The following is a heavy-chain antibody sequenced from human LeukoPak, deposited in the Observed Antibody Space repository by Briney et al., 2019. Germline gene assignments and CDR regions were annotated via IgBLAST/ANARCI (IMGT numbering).Heavy chain of an antibody. D-gene: IGHD1-1*01. CDR2: ISSSGNTM. J-gene: IGHJ4*02. Sequence: PPGGSLRLSCAASGFTFSSYEMNWVRQAPGKGLEWVSYISSSGNTMYYADSVKGRFTISRDNAKNSLYLQMNSLRAEDTAVYYCATQPHDSWGTSFDYWGQGTLVTVSS. V-gene: IGHV3-48*03. CDR1: GFTFSSYE. CDR3: ATQPHDSWGTSFDY.